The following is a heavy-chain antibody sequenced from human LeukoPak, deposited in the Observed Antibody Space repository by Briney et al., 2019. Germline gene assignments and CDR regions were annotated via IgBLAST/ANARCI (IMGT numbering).Heavy chain of an antibody. J-gene: IGHJ5*02. CDR3: ARPNGAYYNWFDP. D-gene: IGHD2-8*01. V-gene: IGHV1-2*02. Sequence: GASVKVSCKASVCTFTDYYIHWVRQAPAQGLEWMGWINPNSGDTNYAQNFQDRVTLTRDTSISTAYMELTNLRSDDTAVYYCARPNGAYYNWFDPWGQGTLVTVSS. CDR2: INPNSGDT. CDR1: VCTFTDYY.